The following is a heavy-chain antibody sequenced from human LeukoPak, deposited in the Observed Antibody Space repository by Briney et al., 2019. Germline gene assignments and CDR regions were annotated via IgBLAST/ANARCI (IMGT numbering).Heavy chain of an antibody. Sequence: ASVKVSCKASGYTFTGYYMHWVRQAPGQGLDWMGWINPNSGGTKYAQNFQGRVTLTTDTSINTAYMELSSLRSDDTAVYYCARDGRTGYNGGYSDYWGQGTLVTVSS. V-gene: IGHV1-2*02. D-gene: IGHD1-1*01. CDR3: ARDGRTGYNGGYSDY. CDR1: GYTFTGYY. J-gene: IGHJ4*02. CDR2: INPNSGGT.